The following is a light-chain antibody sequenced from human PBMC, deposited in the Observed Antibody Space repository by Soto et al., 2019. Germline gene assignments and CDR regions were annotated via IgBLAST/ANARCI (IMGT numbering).Light chain of an antibody. CDR3: QQYYSTPRT. CDR1: QSVLYSSNNKNY. V-gene: IGKV4-1*01. CDR2: WAS. J-gene: IGKJ1*01. Sequence: DIVMTQSPDSLAVSLGERATINCKSSQSVLYSSNNKNYLAWYQQKPGQPPKLLIYWASTRESGVPDRFSVSGSGTDVTLTISSLQAEDVAVYYCQQYYSTPRTFGQGTKVEIK.